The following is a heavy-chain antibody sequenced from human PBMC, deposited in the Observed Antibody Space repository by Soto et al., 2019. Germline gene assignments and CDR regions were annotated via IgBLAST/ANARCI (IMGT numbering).Heavy chain of an antibody. D-gene: IGHD3-10*01. CDR1: GFTFTSSA. V-gene: IGHV1-58*01. J-gene: IGHJ6*02. Sequence: QMKLVQSGPEVKKPGTSVKVSCKASGFTFTSSALQWVRQARGQRLEWIGWIVVGGGITKYAQKFQDRVTITRYMSTSTAYMELSIARSEDTAVYYCAADWHYGRESYYPSYYGMDVWGQGTTVTVSS. CDR2: IVVGGGIT. CDR3: AADWHYGRESYYPSYYGMDV.